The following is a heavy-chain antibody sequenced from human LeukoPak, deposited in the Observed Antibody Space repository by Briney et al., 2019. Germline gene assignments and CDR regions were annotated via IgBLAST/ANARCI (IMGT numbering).Heavy chain of an antibody. J-gene: IGHJ4*02. CDR2: ISDSGGST. Sequence: GGSLRLSCAAPGFTFSSYAMSWVRQAPGKGLEWVSAISDSGGSTYYADSVKGRFTISRDNSKNTLYLQMNSLRAEDTAVYYCANVAAVGRIDYWGQGTLVTVSS. CDR1: GFTFSSYA. CDR3: ANVAAVGRIDY. D-gene: IGHD6-19*01. V-gene: IGHV3-23*01.